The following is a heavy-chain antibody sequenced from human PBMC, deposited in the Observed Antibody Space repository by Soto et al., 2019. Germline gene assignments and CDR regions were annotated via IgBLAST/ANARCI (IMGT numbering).Heavy chain of an antibody. CDR3: ARAGQYYDSSGYAN. J-gene: IGHJ4*02. CDR1: GYSFATCG. CDR2: ISAYNGNT. V-gene: IGHV1-18*01. D-gene: IGHD3-22*01. Sequence: QVKLVQSGTEVKQPGASMKVSCKASGYSFATCGISWVRQAPGQGLEWMGWISAYNGNTNYDQKLQDRVTMTTDTSTSTAYLELRNLRSDDTAVYYCARAGQYYDSSGYANWGQGTLVTVSS.